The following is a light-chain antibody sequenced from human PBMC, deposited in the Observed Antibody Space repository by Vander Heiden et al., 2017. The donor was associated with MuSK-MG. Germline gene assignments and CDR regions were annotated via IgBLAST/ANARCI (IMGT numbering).Light chain of an antibody. Sequence: EIVMTQSPATLSVSPGERATLSCRASQSVSSNLAWYQQKPGQAPRLLIHDASTRATGIPARFTGSGSGTEFTLTISSLQSEDFAVYYCQQDNKWPLTFGQGTRLEIK. CDR1: QSVSSN. J-gene: IGKJ5*01. CDR2: DAS. V-gene: IGKV3-15*01. CDR3: QQDNKWPLT.